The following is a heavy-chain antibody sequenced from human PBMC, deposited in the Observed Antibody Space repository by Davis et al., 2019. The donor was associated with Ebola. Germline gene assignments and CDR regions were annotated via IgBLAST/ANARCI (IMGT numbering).Heavy chain of an antibody. Sequence: PGGSLRLSCAASGFTFSSYGMHWVRQAPGKGLEWVAVIWYDGSNKYYADSVKGRFTISRDNFKNTLYLQMNSLRAEDTAVYYCARTYYDSSGWYYYYGMDVWGQGTTVTVSS. J-gene: IGHJ6*02. D-gene: IGHD3-22*01. CDR1: GFTFSSYG. V-gene: IGHV3-33*01. CDR2: IWYDGSNK. CDR3: ARTYYDSSGWYYYYGMDV.